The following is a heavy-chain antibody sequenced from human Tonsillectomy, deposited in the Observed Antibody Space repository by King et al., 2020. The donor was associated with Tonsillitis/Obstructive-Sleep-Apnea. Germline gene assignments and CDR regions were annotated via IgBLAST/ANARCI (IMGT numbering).Heavy chain of an antibody. CDR1: RFTFSSYS. CDR3: ARDAVDYSNDY. V-gene: IGHV3-48*02. CDR2: ISSRSRTI. J-gene: IGHJ4*02. Sequence: VQLVQSGGGLVQHGGSLRLSCAASRFTFSSYSMNLVRQAPGKGLEGVSYISSRSRTIYYAYSVKGRFTISRDNAKNSLYLQMKSLRDEDTAVYYCARDAVDYSNDYWGQGTLVTVSS. D-gene: IGHD4-11*01.